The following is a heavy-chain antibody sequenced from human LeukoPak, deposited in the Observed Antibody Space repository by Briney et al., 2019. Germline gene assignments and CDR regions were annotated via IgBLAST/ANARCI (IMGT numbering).Heavy chain of an antibody. V-gene: IGHV1-69*05. J-gene: IGHJ4*02. CDR2: IIPIFGTA. Sequence: SVKVSCKASGGTFSSYAISWVRQAPGQGLEWMGGIIPIFGTANYAQKFQGRVTITTDESTSTAYMELSSLRSEDTAVYYCASANTQTYYDSSGYWPYWGQGTLVTVSS. D-gene: IGHD3-22*01. CDR1: GGTFSSYA. CDR3: ASANTQTYYDSSGYWPY.